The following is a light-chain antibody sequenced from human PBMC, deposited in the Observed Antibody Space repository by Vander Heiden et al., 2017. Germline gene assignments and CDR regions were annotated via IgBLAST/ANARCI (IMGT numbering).Light chain of an antibody. CDR3: QVWDVISDHVV. V-gene: IGLV3-21*04. Sequence: SVLTHSPPAAVAPGKTARISCGRQNIGGKRVPWYPQKQGQAPVLIIYYDNDRPTGIPERFSGSNSGDTATLKISRVEVGDEADYYCQVWDVISDHVVFGGGTKLTV. CDR1: NIGGKR. CDR2: YDN. J-gene: IGLJ2*01.